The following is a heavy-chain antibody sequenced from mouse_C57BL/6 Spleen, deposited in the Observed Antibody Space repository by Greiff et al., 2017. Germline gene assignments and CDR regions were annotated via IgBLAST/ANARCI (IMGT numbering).Heavy chain of an antibody. CDR3: ARGDRGYFGV. Sequence: QVQLKQPGAELVKPGASVKMSCKASGYTFTSYWITWVKQRPGQGLEWIGDIYPGSGSTNYNEKFKSKATLTVDTSSSTAYMQLSSLTSEDSAVYYCARGDRGYFGVWGTGTTVTVSS. J-gene: IGHJ1*03. CDR2: IYPGSGST. CDR1: GYTFTSYW. D-gene: IGHD3-3*01. V-gene: IGHV1-55*01.